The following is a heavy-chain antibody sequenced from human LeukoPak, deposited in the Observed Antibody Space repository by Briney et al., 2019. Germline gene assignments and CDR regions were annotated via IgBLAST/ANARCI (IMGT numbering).Heavy chain of an antibody. CDR3: AKDRYYYDSSGQFDY. CDR1: GFTFDDYA. D-gene: IGHD3-22*01. J-gene: IGHJ4*02. V-gene: IGHV3-9*01. CDR2: ISWNSGSI. Sequence: GGSLRLSCAASGFTFDDYAMHWVRQAPGKGLEWVSGISWNSGSIGCADSVKGRFTISRDNAKNSLYLQMNSLRAEDTALYYCAKDRYYYDSSGQFDYWGQGTLVTVSS.